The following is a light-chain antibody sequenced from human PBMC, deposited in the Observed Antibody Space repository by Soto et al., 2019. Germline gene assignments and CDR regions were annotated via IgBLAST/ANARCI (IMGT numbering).Light chain of an antibody. J-gene: IGKJ5*01. V-gene: IGKV3-15*01. CDR3: QQYNNWPIA. CDR1: QSVGRN. Sequence: EIVMTQXPXILSVSPGERATLSCGASQSVGRNLAWNKQKPGQTPRLLIYDASTRASGIPARFSGSGSGTEFTLTISSLQSEDFALYHCQQYNNWPIAFGQGTRLEIK. CDR2: DAS.